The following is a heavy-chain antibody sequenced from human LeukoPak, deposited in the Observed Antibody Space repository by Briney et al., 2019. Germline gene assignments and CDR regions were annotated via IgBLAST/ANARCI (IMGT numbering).Heavy chain of an antibody. Sequence: KTSETLSLTCAVSGGSISNYYWSWIRQPPGKGLEWIGYISYTGSTNYNPSLKSRVTISVDTSKNQFSLKLTSVTAADTALYYCARAGYSSSLSWLDPWGQGSLVTVSS. CDR3: ARAGYSSSLSWLDP. D-gene: IGHD6-13*01. CDR1: GGSISNYY. V-gene: IGHV4-59*01. CDR2: ISYTGST. J-gene: IGHJ5*02.